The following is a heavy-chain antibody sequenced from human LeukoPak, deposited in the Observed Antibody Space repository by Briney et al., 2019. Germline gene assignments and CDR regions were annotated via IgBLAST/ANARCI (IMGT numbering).Heavy chain of an antibody. Sequence: PSETLSLTCTVSGGSISSSSYYWGWIRQPPGKGPEWIGSIYYSGSTYYNPSLKSRVTISVDTSKNQFSLKLSSVAAADTAVYYCATLYCSSTSCYFLGAFDIWGQGTMVTVSS. CDR3: ATLYCSSTSCYFLGAFDI. D-gene: IGHD2-2*01. CDR2: IYYSGST. CDR1: GGSISSSSYY. J-gene: IGHJ3*02. V-gene: IGHV4-39*01.